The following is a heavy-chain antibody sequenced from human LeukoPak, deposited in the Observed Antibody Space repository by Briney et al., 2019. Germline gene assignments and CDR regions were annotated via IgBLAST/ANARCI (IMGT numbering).Heavy chain of an antibody. J-gene: IGHJ6*03. CDR2: MNPNSGNT. CDR3: ARAPVLRYFDWFDYYYYYYMDV. V-gene: IGHV1-8*03. D-gene: IGHD3-9*01. CDR1: GYTFTSYD. Sequence: ASVKVSCKASGYTFTSYDINWVRQATGQGLEWMGWMNPNSGNTGYAQKFQGRVTITRNTSISTAYMELSSLRSEDTAVYYCARAPVLRYFDWFDYYYYYYMDVWGKGTTVTVSS.